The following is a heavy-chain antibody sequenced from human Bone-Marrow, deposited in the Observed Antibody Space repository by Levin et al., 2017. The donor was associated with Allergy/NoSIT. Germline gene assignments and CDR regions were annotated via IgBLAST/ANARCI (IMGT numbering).Heavy chain of an antibody. V-gene: IGHV4-34*12. CDR2: IIYSGNT. J-gene: IGHJ4*02. CDR3: ARAAAGVSWYFDN. CDR1: GEFFSGYY. Sequence: SQTLSLTCAVSGEFFSGYYWTWIRQSPGKGLEYIGEIIYSGNTNYNPSLKSRVTISVDASKNQFSLRLRSVTAADTATYFCARAAAGVSWYFDNWGQGTLVTVSS. D-gene: IGHD2-8*01.